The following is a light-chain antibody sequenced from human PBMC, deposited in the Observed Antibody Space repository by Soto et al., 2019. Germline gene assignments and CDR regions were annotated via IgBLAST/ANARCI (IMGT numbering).Light chain of an antibody. CDR1: QSVSTN. CDR3: QQYDNKPPIT. Sequence: EIVMTQSPATLSVSPGERATLSCRASQSVSTNLAWYQQKPGQAPRLLNYATSTRATGIPDRFTGSGSGTEFTLTISSLQSEDFAVYHCQQYDNKPPITFGQGTRLEIK. J-gene: IGKJ5*01. V-gene: IGKV3-15*01. CDR2: ATS.